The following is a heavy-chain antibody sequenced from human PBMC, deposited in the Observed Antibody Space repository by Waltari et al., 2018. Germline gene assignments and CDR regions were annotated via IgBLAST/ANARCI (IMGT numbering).Heavy chain of an antibody. J-gene: IGHJ4*02. CDR3: AVRRGYSGYEDFDY. D-gene: IGHD5-12*01. Sequence: QMQLVQSGPEVKKPGTSVKVSCKASGFTFTSSAVQWVRQARGQRLEWIGWIVVGSGNTNYAQKFQERVTITRDMSTSTAYMELGSLRSEDTAVYYCAVRRGYSGYEDFDYWGQGTLVTVSS. CDR2: IVVGSGNT. CDR1: GFTFTSSA. V-gene: IGHV1-58*01.